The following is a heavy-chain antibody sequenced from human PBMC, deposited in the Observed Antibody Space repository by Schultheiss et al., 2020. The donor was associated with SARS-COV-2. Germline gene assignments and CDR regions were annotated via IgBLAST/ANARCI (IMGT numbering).Heavy chain of an antibody. CDR1: GGTFSSYA. J-gene: IGHJ4*02. V-gene: IGHV1-69*13. Sequence: SVKVSCKASGGTFSSYAISWVRQAPGQGLEWMGGIIPIFGTANYAQKFQGRVTITADESMSTAYMELRSLRSEDTAMYYCARVSPRFGYFDYWGQGTLVTVSS. D-gene: IGHD3-10*01. CDR2: IIPIFGTA. CDR3: ARVSPRFGYFDY.